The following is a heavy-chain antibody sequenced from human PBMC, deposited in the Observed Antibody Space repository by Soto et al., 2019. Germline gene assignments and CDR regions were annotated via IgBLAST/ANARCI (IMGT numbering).Heavy chain of an antibody. CDR2: ISNTGST. D-gene: IGHD3-22*01. V-gene: IGHV4-31*03. Sequence: SETLSLTCTVSGGSIRSGGYYWSWIRHHPGKGLEWIGYISNTGSTFYNPSLESRLTISLDTSKNQFSLKLTSVTAADTAVYYCAGDHGFFVMGYSDNSGYQEWGQGTLVTVSS. J-gene: IGHJ4*02. CDR1: GGSIRSGGYY. CDR3: AGDHGFFVMGYSDNSGYQE.